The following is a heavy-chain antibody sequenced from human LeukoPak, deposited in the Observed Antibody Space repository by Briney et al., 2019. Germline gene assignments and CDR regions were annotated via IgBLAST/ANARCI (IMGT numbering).Heavy chain of an antibody. V-gene: IGHV3-48*04. Sequence: GSLRLSCAVSGFIFSSYSMNWVRQAPGKGLEWVSHISSSSTSKYYADSVKGRFTISRDNAKNSLYLQMNSLRAEDTAVYYCAKVPPGITLEYFQHWGQGTLVTVSS. J-gene: IGHJ1*01. CDR3: AKVPPGITLEYFQH. CDR2: ISSSSTSK. D-gene: IGHD3-10*01. CDR1: GFIFSSYS.